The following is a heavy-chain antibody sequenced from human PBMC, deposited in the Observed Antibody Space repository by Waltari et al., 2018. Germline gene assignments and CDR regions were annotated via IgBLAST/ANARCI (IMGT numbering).Heavy chain of an antibody. CDR2: IKSDGTNI. Sequence: EVQLVESGGGLVQPGGSLRLSCAVSGFLNNDYWMDWVRQAPGQGLVWVSRIKSDGTNIKYADSVRGRFTISRDSAKNTFYLQMNSLRAEDTAVYYCTRNPGYWGQGTLVTVAS. D-gene: IGHD2-15*01. J-gene: IGHJ4*02. CDR1: GFLNNDYW. V-gene: IGHV3-74*03. CDR3: TRNPGY.